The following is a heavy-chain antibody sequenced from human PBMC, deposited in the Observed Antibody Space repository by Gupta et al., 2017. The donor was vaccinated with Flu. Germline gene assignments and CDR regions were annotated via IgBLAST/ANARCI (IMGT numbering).Heavy chain of an antibody. J-gene: IGHJ5*02. Sequence: EVQLVESGGDLVQPGGSLRLSCAASGFSFSRHWIHWVRQAPGKGLEWVSRINGDGSSINYADSVKGRFTTSRDNTKNTLYLQMNSLRAEDTAVYYCSRLNEADDLWGHGTLVTVSS. V-gene: IGHV3-74*01. D-gene: IGHD6-13*01. CDR2: INGDGSSI. CDR1: GFSFSRHW. CDR3: SRLNEADDL.